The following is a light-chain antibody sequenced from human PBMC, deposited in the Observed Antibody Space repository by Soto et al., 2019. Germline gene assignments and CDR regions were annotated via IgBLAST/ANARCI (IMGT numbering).Light chain of an antibody. CDR2: GVS. Sequence: DIQMTQSPSSLSASVGDRVIITCRASQNIYSYLCWYQQKPGKAPKLLIYGVSNLQSGVPSRFSGSGSGTDFSLTISSLQREDLATYCCQLYYDTLALTFGGGTKVEIK. J-gene: IGKJ4*01. CDR1: QNIYSY. V-gene: IGKV1-39*01. CDR3: QLYYDTLALT.